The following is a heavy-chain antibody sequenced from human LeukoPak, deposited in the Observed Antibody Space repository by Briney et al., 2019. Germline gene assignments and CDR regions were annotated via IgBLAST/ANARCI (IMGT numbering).Heavy chain of an antibody. CDR3: ARVGTYGSGSYLSWLDY. V-gene: IGHV4-59*01. J-gene: IGHJ4*02. D-gene: IGHD3-10*01. Sequence: PSETLSLTCTVSGGSISSYYGSWIRQPPGKGLEWIGYIYYSGGTNYNPSLKSRVTISVDTSKNQFSLKLSSVPAADTAVYYCARVGTYGSGSYLSWLDYWGQGTLVTVSS. CDR1: GGSISSYY. CDR2: IYYSGGT.